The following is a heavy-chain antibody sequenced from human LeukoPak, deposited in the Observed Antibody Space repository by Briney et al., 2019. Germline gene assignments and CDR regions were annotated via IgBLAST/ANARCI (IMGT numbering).Heavy chain of an antibody. CDR3: ARTAGTYSGSYYPYYYYYMDV. J-gene: IGHJ6*03. CDR2: IYHSGST. Sequence: PSETLSLTCTVSGGSISSYYWSWIRQPPGKGLEWIGYIYHSGSTNYNPSLKSRVTISVDTSKNQFSLKLSSVTAADTAVYYCARTAGTYSGSYYPYYYYYMDVWGKGTTVTISS. CDR1: GGSISSYY. V-gene: IGHV4-59*12. D-gene: IGHD1-26*01.